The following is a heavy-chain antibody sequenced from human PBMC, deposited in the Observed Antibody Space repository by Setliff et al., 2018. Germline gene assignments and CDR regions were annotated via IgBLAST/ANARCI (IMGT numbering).Heavy chain of an antibody. CDR2: ISYSGNT. Sequence: SETLSLTCTVSGASIRSGTFYWSWIRLHPGKGLEWIGYISYSGNTYYNPSFESRLALSVDASMNQFSLRLNSVTAADSAIYYCARDRSALVRGVVHHNYFDPWGQGNKVTVSS. V-gene: IGHV4-31*03. J-gene: IGHJ5*02. D-gene: IGHD3-10*01. CDR1: GASIRSGTFY. CDR3: ARDRSALVRGVVHHNYFDP.